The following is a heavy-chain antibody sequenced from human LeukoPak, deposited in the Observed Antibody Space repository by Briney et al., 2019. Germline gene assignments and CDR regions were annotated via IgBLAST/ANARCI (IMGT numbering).Heavy chain of an antibody. CDR2: IGGSGNGFSI. J-gene: IGHJ4*02. V-gene: IGHV3-64D*06. CDR1: GFVFTIYT. Sequence: PGGSLRLSCSASGFVFTIYTMYWVRQAPGKGPEYVSTIGGSGNGFSIYYADSVKGRFTISRDDSKSILYLQMNGLRSEDTAVYYCVKDFGRIRGTPDSWGQGTLVTVSS. CDR3: VKDFGRIRGTPDS. D-gene: IGHD1-26*01.